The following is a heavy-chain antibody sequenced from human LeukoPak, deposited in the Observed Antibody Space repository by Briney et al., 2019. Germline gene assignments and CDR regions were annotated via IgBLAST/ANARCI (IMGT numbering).Heavy chain of an antibody. Sequence: KTSETLSLTCTVSGGSISSGSYYWSWIRQPAGKGLEWIGRIYTSGSTNYNPSLKSRVTISVDTSKNQFSLKLSSVTAADTAVYYCARDYGGGTIDYWGQGTLVTVSS. CDR2: IYTSGST. V-gene: IGHV4-61*02. J-gene: IGHJ4*02. CDR1: GGSISSGSYY. D-gene: IGHD3-10*01. CDR3: ARDYGGGTIDY.